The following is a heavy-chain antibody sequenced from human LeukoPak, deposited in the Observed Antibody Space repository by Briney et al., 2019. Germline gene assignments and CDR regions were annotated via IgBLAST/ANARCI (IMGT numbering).Heavy chain of an antibody. CDR3: AKRACSITSCYPYYFDN. D-gene: IGHD2-2*01. J-gene: IGHJ4*02. Sequence: GGSLRLSCAASGFTFSSYAMSWVRQAPGKGLEWVSAISGSGGSTYYADSVKGRFTISRDNSKNTLYLQMNSLRAEDTAVYYCAKRACSITSCYPYYFDNWGQGTLVTVSS. CDR1: GFTFSSYA. CDR2: ISGSGGST. V-gene: IGHV3-23*01.